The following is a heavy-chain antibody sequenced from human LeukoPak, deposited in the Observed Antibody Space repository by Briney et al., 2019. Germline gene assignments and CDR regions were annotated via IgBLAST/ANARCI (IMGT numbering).Heavy chain of an antibody. D-gene: IGHD3-22*01. CDR2: INPSGGSA. Sequence: ASVKVSCKASGYTFTSYYMHWVRQAPGQGLEWMGLINPSGGSAIYAQNFQGRVTMTRDTSTSTVYMELSSLRSEDTAVYYCARDLASSGYYWDWGQGTLVTVSS. J-gene: IGHJ4*02. CDR3: ARDLASSGYYWD. CDR1: GYTFTSYY. V-gene: IGHV1-46*01.